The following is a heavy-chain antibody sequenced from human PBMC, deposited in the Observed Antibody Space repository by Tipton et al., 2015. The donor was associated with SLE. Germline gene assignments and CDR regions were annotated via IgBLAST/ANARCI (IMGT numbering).Heavy chain of an antibody. V-gene: IGHV4-4*02. D-gene: IGHD4-17*01. CDR1: GGSISSRNW. CDR2: IDHSGST. J-gene: IGHJ4*02. CDR3: AKDYNYDYPDYN. Sequence: SLRLSCAVYGGSISSRNWWSWIRQPPGKGLERIGEIDHSGSTNYNPSLESRVAMSIDKSRNQFSLKLNSVTAADTAVYYCAKDYNYDYPDYNWGQGTLVIVSS.